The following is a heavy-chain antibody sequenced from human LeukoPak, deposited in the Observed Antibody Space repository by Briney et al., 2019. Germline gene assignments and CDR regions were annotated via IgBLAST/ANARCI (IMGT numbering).Heavy chain of an antibody. D-gene: IGHD1-1*01. CDR3: AKFFRTITTTATRYFDY. Sequence: TGGSLRLSCAASGSTFSTYAMSWVRQAPGKGLEWVSGISGSGGSTYYADSVKGRFTISRDNSKNTLYLQMNSLRDEDTAVYYCAKFFRTITTTATRYFDYWGQGTLVTVSS. CDR1: GSTFSTYA. V-gene: IGHV3-23*01. CDR2: ISGSGGST. J-gene: IGHJ4*02.